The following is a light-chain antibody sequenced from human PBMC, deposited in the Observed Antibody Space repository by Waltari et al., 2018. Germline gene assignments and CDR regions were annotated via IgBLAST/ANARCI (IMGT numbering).Light chain of an antibody. Sequence: NFMLTQPHSVSESPGKTVPISCTRSSGSIASNYVPWYQQRPGSAPTTVIYDNNQRPSGVSDRFSGSIDSSSNSAPLTISGLKAEDEADYYCQSYYGTDWVFGGGTKLTVL. CDR1: SGSIASNY. CDR2: DNN. J-gene: IGLJ3*02. V-gene: IGLV6-57*04. CDR3: QSYYGTDWV.